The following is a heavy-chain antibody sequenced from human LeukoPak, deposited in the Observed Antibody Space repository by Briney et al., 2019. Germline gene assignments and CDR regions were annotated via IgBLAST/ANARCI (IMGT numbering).Heavy chain of an antibody. CDR1: GGSISSSSYY. D-gene: IGHD6-19*01. CDR3: ARVHPRRHPDSSGWYSEYFQH. CDR2: IYYSGTT. J-gene: IGHJ1*01. Sequence: SETLSLTCTVSGGSISSSSYYWGWIRQPPGKGLEWIGSIYYSGTTYYNPSLKSRVTISVDTSKNQFSLKLSSVTAADTAVYYCARVHPRRHPDSSGWYSEYFQHWGQGTLVTVSS. V-gene: IGHV4-39*07.